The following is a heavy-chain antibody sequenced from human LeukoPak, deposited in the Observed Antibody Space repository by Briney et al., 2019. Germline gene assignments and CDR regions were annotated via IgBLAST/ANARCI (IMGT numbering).Heavy chain of an antibody. CDR2: IRDKGYGHAT. J-gene: IGHJ5*02. Sequence: GGSLRLSCAASGFTFSDSAIHWVRQASGKGLEWVGRIRDKGYGHATAYAASVKGRFTLSRDDSRNTAYLQMASLKTEDTALYYCTTPNEGNWFDPWGQGTLVTVPQ. CDR1: GFTFSDSA. CDR3: TTPNEGNWFDP. D-gene: IGHD2-8*01. V-gene: IGHV3-73*01.